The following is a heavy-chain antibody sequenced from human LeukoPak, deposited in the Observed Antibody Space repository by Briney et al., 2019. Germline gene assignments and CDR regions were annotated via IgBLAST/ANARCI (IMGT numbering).Heavy chain of an antibody. CDR2: IRKKVNSYTT. Sequence: GGSLRLSCAASGFMFSYYYMDWVRQVPGKGLEWVGRIRKKVNSYTTEYAASVKGRFTISRDDLKDSLYLQMNSLKTEDTALYYCVRGYHSFDIWGQGTMVTVSS. V-gene: IGHV3-72*01. CDR1: GFMFSYYY. J-gene: IGHJ3*02. D-gene: IGHD2-2*01. CDR3: VRGYHSFDI.